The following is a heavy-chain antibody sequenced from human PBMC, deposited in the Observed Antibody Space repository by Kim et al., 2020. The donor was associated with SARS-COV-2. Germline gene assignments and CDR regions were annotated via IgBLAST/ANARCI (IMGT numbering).Heavy chain of an antibody. J-gene: IGHJ4*02. Sequence: GGSLRLSCAASGFTFSSYWMSWVRQAPGKGLEWVANIKQDGSEKYYVDSVKGRFTISRDNAKNSLYLQMNSLRAEDTAVYYCARGWPFWSGYPKAHPDYWGQGTLVTVSS. V-gene: IGHV3-7*01. CDR3: ARGWPFWSGYPKAHPDY. CDR1: GFTFSSYW. D-gene: IGHD3-3*01. CDR2: IKQDGSEK.